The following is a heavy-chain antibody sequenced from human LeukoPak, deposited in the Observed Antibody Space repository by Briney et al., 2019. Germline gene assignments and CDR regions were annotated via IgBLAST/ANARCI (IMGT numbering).Heavy chain of an antibody. CDR1: GGTFSSYA. CDR2: IIPIFGTA. J-gene: IGHJ4*02. Sequence: GASVKVSCKAFGGTFSSYAISWVRQAPGQGLEWMGGIIPIFGTANYAQKFQGRVTITTDESTSTAYMELSSLRSDDTAVYYCARAVVGVGPTFDYWGQGTLVTVSS. V-gene: IGHV1-69*05. D-gene: IGHD1-26*01. CDR3: ARAVVGVGPTFDY.